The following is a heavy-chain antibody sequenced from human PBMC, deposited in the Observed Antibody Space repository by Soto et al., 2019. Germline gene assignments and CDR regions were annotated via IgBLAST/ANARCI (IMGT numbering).Heavy chain of an antibody. J-gene: IGHJ4*02. V-gene: IGHV3-23*01. CDR1: GFTFSSYA. D-gene: IGHD3-9*01. Sequence: EVQLLESGGGLVQPGGSLRLSCAASGFTFSSYAMSWVRQAPGKGLEWVSAMSGSGGSTYYADSVKGRFTISRDNSKNTLYLQMTSLRAEDTAVYYCAKDYRLRYFDWLLSFDYWGQGTLVTVSS. CDR3: AKDYRLRYFDWLLSFDY. CDR2: MSGSGGST.